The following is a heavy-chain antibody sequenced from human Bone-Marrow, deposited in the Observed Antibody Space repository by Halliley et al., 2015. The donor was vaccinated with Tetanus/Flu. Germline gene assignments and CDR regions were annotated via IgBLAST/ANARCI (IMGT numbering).Heavy chain of an antibody. CDR1: GGSFSGYY. V-gene: IGHV4-34*01. D-gene: IGHD3-10*01. CDR3: ARGQYYYGSGSYYNN. CDR2: INQSGGT. J-gene: IGHJ4*02. Sequence: TLSLTCVVYGGSFSGYYWSWIRQSSGKGLEWIGEINQSGGTNYNPSLKSRVIISLDTSKNQFSLKLSSVTAADTAVYYCARGQYYYGSGSYYNNWGQGTLVTVSS.